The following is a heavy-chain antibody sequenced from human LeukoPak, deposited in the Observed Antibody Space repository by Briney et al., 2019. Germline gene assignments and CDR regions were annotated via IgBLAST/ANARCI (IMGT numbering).Heavy chain of an antibody. CDR2: ISYDGSNK. CDR3: AKVDCSSTSCYYYYYGMDV. J-gene: IGHJ6*02. V-gene: IGHV3-30*18. CDR1: GFTFSSYG. D-gene: IGHD2-2*01. Sequence: GGSLRLSCAASGFTFSSYGMHWVRQAPGKGLEWVAGISYDGSNKYYADSVKGRFTISRDNSKNTLYLQMNSLRAEDTAVYYCAKVDCSSTSCYYYYYGMDVWGQGTTVTVSS.